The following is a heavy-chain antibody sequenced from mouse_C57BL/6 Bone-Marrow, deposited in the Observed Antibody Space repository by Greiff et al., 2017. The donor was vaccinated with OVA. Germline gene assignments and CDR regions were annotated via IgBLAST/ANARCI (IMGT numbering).Heavy chain of an antibody. Sequence: QVQLQQPGAELVKPGASVKVSCKASGYTFTNYWMHWVKQRPGQGLEWIGRIHPSDSDTNYNQTFKGKATLTVDNSSSTAYMQLNSLTSEYSAVYYCAIGGSSSFYYAIDYWGQGTSVTVSS. CDR2: IHPSDSDT. CDR1: GYTFTNYW. CDR3: AIGGSSSFYYAIDY. J-gene: IGHJ4*01. D-gene: IGHD1-1*01. V-gene: IGHV1-74*01.